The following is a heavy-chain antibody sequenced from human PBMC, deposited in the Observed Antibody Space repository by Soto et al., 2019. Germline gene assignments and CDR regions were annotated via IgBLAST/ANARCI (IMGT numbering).Heavy chain of an antibody. CDR2: INPNSGGT. D-gene: IGHD3-3*01. J-gene: IGHJ6*02. V-gene: IGHV1-2*02. CDR1: GYTFTGYY. CDR3: ARVLSYDFWSGYLCAYYYYSCGMDV. Sequence: ASVKVSCKASGYTFTGYYMHWVRQAPGQGLEWMGWINPNSGGTNYAQKFQGRVTMTRDTSISTAYMELSRLRSDDTAVYYCARVLSYDFWSGYLCAYYYYSCGMDVWGQGTTVTVSS.